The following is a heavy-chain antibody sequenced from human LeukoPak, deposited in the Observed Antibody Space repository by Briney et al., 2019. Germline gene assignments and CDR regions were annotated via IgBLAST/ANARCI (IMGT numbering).Heavy chain of an antibody. J-gene: IGHJ5*02. Sequence: SVKVSCKASGGTFSSYAISWVRQAPGQGLEWMGGIIPIFGTANYAQKFQGRVTITADESTSTAYMELSSLRSEDTAVYYCARQLSITIFGDYKNWFDPRGQGTLVTVSS. CDR3: ARQLSITIFGDYKNWFDP. V-gene: IGHV1-69*13. CDR2: IIPIFGTA. D-gene: IGHD3-3*01. CDR1: GGTFSSYA.